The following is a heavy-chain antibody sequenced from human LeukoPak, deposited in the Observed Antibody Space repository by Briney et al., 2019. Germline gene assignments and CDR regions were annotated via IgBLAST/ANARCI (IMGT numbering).Heavy chain of an antibody. Sequence: PGGSLRLSCAASGFTFSNAWMSWVRQAPGKGLEWVGRIKSKTDGGATDYAAPVKGRFTISRDDSKNTLYLQMNSLKTEDTAVYYCTTPQARVGAARYDAFDIWGQGTMVTVSS. CDR3: TTPQARVGAARYDAFDI. J-gene: IGHJ3*02. CDR1: GFTFSNAW. V-gene: IGHV3-15*01. D-gene: IGHD1-26*01. CDR2: IKSKTDGGAT.